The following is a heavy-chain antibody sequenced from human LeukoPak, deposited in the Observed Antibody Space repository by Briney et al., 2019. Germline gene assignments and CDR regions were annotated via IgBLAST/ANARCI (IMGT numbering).Heavy chain of an antibody. CDR3: ARAHDSSGYFDDAFDI. CDR1: GFTFSASG. J-gene: IGHJ3*02. V-gene: IGHV3-23*01. CDR2: VTPSGDPT. D-gene: IGHD3-22*01. Sequence: GGSLRLSCAGSGFTFSASGMNWVRQAPGKGLEWVSGVTPSGDPTYYADSVKGRFTISRDNAKNSLYLQMNSLRAEDTALYYCARAHDSSGYFDDAFDIWGQGTMVTVSS.